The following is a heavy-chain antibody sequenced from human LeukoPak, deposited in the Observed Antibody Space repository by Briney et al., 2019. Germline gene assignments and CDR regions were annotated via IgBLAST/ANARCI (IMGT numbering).Heavy chain of an antibody. CDR1: GYSLTELS. CDR2: FDPADGET. J-gene: IGHJ4*02. V-gene: IGHV1-24*01. Sequence: GASVKVPCKVSGYSLTELSIQWVRQAPGKGLEWMGGFDPADGETIYAQNFQGRLTTTEDTSVDTAYMELSSLRSEDTAVYFCATYDSSGYMDFWGQGTLVTVSS. D-gene: IGHD3-22*01. CDR3: ATYDSSGYMDF.